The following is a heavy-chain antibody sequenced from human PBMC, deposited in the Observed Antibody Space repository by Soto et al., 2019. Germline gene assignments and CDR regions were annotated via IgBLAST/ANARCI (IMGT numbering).Heavy chain of an antibody. J-gene: IGHJ5*02. D-gene: IGHD6-13*01. CDR3: ARRERSAGTDWWFDP. CDR1: GGSISSSSFN. Sequence: QLQLQESGPGLVKPSETLSLTCTVSGGSISSSSFNWGWIRQPTGKGLEWIGSIYYSGSTYYSPSLKSRVTISVDTSKIQFSLRLSSVTAADTAVYYCARRERSAGTDWWFDPWGQGTLVTVSS. CDR2: IYYSGST. V-gene: IGHV4-39*01.